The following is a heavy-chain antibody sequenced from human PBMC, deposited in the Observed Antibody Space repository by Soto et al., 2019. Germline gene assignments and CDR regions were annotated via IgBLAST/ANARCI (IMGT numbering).Heavy chain of an antibody. D-gene: IGHD3-22*01. CDR2: ISGYGGST. CDR1: GFTFSTYP. Sequence: TGGYLRLSCTASGFTFSTYPMSWVRQAPGKGLGWVSAISGYGGSTYYADSVKGRFTVSRDNSKNTLYLQMNSLRAEDTAVYYCAKGRNHYDSSGYYSFPLDVWGQGTTVTVSS. V-gene: IGHV3-23*01. J-gene: IGHJ6*02. CDR3: AKGRNHYDSSGYYSFPLDV.